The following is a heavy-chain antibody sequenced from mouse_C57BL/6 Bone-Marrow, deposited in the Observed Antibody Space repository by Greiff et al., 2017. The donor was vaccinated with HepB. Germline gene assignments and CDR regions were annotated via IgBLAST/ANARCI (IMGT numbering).Heavy chain of an antibody. V-gene: IGHV1-75*01. CDR2: IFPGSGST. Sequence: VKLQESGPELVKPGASVKISCKASGYTFTDYYINWVKQRPGQGLEWIGWIFPGSGSTYYNEKFKGKATLTVDKSSSTAYMLLSSLTSEDSAVYFCASSPYYYGSRGNFDYWGQGTTLTVSS. J-gene: IGHJ2*01. CDR1: GYTFTDYY. CDR3: ASSPYYYGSRGNFDY. D-gene: IGHD1-1*01.